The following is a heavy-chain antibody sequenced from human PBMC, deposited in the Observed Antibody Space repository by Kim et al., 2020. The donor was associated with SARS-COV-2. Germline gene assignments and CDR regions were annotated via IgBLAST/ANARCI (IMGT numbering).Heavy chain of an antibody. V-gene: IGHV3-21*01. D-gene: IGHD6-6*01. CDR3: ATRPPLERRNFDY. J-gene: IGHJ4*02. CDR1: GFTFSSYS. CDR2: ISSSSSYI. Sequence: GGSLRLSCTASGFTFSSYSMNWVRQAPGKGLEWVSSISSSSSYIYYADSVKGRFTISRDNAKNSLYLQMNSLRAEDTAVYYCATRPPLERRNFDYWGQGTLVTVSS.